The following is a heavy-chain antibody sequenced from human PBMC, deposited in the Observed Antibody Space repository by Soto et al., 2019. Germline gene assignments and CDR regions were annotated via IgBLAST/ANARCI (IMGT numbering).Heavy chain of an antibody. CDR1: GGDFLSYT. D-gene: IGHD3-10*01. CDR3: AQMWFGELWHGMDV. Sequence: QLVQSGAEVKKPGSSVKVSCKASGGDFLSYTISWARQAPGQGPEWMGTIIPILDVAKNAQKFQGRVAITADKATSTAYMELRSLRSDDTAVYYCAQMWFGELWHGMDVWGQGTTITVSS. J-gene: IGHJ6*02. V-gene: IGHV1-69*02. CDR2: IIPILDVA.